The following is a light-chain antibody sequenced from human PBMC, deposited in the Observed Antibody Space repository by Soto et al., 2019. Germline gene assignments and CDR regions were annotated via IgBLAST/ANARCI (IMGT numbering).Light chain of an antibody. CDR3: LPLNRYPLT. V-gene: IGKV1-9*01. Sequence: DIQLTQPPSILSASVGDRVTITRRASHGISNYLAWYQQKPGKAPELLVYSASTLQSGVPSRFSGGGSETEFSLTIGTLQPEDFATYYCLPLNRYPLTFGGGANVDIK. CDR1: HGISNY. CDR2: SAS. J-gene: IGKJ4*01.